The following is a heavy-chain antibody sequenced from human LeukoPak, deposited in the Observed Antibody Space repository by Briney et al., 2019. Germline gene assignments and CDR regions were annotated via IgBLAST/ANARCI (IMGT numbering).Heavy chain of an antibody. CDR3: APEGRWLQSN. Sequence: ASVNVSCKASGGTFSSYAISWVRQAPGQGLEWMGGIIPIVGTANYAQKFQGRVTITADESTSTAYMELSSLRSEDTAVYYCAPEGRWLQSNWGQGTLVTVSS. CDR2: IIPIVGTA. CDR1: GGTFSSYA. D-gene: IGHD5-24*01. V-gene: IGHV1-69*13. J-gene: IGHJ4*02.